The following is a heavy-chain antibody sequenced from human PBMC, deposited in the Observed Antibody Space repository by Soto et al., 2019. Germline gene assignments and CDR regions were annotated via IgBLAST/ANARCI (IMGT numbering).Heavy chain of an antibody. CDR2: MNPNTGYT. V-gene: IGHV1-8*02. Sequence: ASVKVSCKASGYSFTNYGINWVRQAPGQGLEWVGLMNPNTGYTESAGKFQDRVAMTRDVSINTAYLELSGLTSEDTAVYFCAKKHSGSSLAYWGQGSLVTVSS. D-gene: IGHD6-6*01. J-gene: IGHJ4*02. CDR3: AKKHSGSSLAY. CDR1: GYSFTNYG.